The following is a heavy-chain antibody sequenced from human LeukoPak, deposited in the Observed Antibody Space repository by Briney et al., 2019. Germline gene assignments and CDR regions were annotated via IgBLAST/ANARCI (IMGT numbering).Heavy chain of an antibody. CDR3: ARGEYSYGPYYYYMDV. CDR2: IIPIFGTA. D-gene: IGHD5-18*01. V-gene: IGHV1-69*05. J-gene: IGHJ6*03. CDR1: GGTFSSYA. Sequence: SVKVSCKASGGTFSSYAISWVRQAPGQGFEWMGGIIPIFGTANYAQKFQGRVTITTDESTSTAYMELSSLRSEDTAVHYCARGEYSYGPYYYYMDVWGKGTTVTVSS.